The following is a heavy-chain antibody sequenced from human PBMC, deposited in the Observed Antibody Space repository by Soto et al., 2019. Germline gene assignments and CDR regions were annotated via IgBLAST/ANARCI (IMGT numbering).Heavy chain of an antibody. V-gene: IGHV1-18*01. J-gene: IGHJ6*02. CDR3: AREEEESDYYGGMDV. Sequence: QVQLVQSGAEVKKPGASVKVSCKASGYTFTSYGISWVRQAPGQGLVWMGWISAYNGNTNYAQKLQGRVTMTTDTSTSTAYMAVRSLTSDDTAVYYCAREEEESDYYGGMDVWGQGTTVTVSS. CDR1: GYTFTSYG. CDR2: ISAYNGNT.